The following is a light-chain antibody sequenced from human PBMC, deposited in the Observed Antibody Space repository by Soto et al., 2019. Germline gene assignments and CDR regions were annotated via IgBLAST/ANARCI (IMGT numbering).Light chain of an antibody. Sequence: QSVLTQPASVSGSPGQSITISCTGTSSDVGGYNHVSWYQHHPGKAPKLMIYEVSNRPSGVSNRFSGSKSGSTASLTISGLQADDEADYYCNSHTSSNTRVFGTGTKVTV. V-gene: IGLV2-14*01. J-gene: IGLJ1*01. CDR2: EVS. CDR1: SSDVGGYNH. CDR3: NSHTSSNTRV.